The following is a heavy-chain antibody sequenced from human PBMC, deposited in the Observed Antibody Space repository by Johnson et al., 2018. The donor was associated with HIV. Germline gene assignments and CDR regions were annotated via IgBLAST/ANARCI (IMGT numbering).Heavy chain of an antibody. CDR1: GFTVSRNY. D-gene: IGHD5-12*01. CDR3: AKGKHIVATTDAFDI. Sequence: EVQLVESGGGLVQPGGSLRLSCAASGFTVSRNYMSWVRQAPGKGLEWVSVIYSDGSTYYADSVKGRFTISRDTSKNTLYLQMNSLRAEDTAVYYCAKGKHIVATTDAFDIWGQGTMVTVSS. CDR2: IYSDGST. V-gene: IGHV3-66*02. J-gene: IGHJ3*02.